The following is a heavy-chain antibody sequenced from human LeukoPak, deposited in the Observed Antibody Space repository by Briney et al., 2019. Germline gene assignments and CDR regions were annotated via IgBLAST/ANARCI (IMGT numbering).Heavy chain of an antibody. CDR3: ARDAGYQPYYYMDV. CDR1: GFPFSSYD. CDR2: IGTAGEI. J-gene: IGHJ6*03. D-gene: IGHD2-2*01. Sequence: GGSLRLSCAASGFPFSSYDIHWVRQATGKGLEWVSGIGTAGEIYYPGSVKGRFTISRENAKNSLYLQMNSLRAGDTAVYYCARDAGYQPYYYMDVWGKGTTVTVSS. V-gene: IGHV3-13*01.